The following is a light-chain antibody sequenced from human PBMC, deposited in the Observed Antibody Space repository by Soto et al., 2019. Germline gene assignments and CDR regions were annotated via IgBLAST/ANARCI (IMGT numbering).Light chain of an antibody. CDR3: QQSYSTPLT. J-gene: IGKJ4*01. Sequence: DIQMTQSPSSLSASVGDRVTITCRASQSIITYLNWYRQKPGKAPNLLIHTASTLESGVPTRISGSGSGTDFTLTISSLQPEDLAIYYCQQSYSTPLTFGGGTKVDIK. V-gene: IGKV1-39*01. CDR1: QSIITY. CDR2: TAS.